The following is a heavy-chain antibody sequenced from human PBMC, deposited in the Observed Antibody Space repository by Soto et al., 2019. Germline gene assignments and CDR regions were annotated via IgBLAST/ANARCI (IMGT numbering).Heavy chain of an antibody. Sequence: SDTLSLTCTVSGGSISSSSYYWGWTRQSPGMGLEWIGSIYYSGSTYYNPSLKSRVTISVDTSKNQFSLKLSSVTAADTAVYYCARSDCSGGSCPFDYWGQGTLVTVS. CDR2: IYYSGST. CDR3: ARSDCSGGSCPFDY. CDR1: GGSISSSSYY. D-gene: IGHD2-15*01. J-gene: IGHJ4*02. V-gene: IGHV4-39*01.